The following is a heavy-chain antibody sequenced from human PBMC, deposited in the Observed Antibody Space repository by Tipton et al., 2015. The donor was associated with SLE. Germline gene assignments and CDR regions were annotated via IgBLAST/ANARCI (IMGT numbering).Heavy chain of an antibody. J-gene: IGHJ4*02. CDR3: ARRSGGWLYFDS. V-gene: IGHV4-39*07. CDR1: GGSISSSSYY. D-gene: IGHD2-15*01. CDR2: IFYIGSA. Sequence: TLSLTCTVSGGSISSSSYYWAWLRQPPGKGLEWIGHIFYIGSAHYNPSLKSRVTISIDTSTNQFSLKVKSVTAADTAVYFCARRSGGWLYFDSWGQGTLVTVSS.